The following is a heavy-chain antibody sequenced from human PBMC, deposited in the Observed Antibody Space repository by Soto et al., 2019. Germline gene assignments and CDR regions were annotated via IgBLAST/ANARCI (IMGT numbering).Heavy chain of an antibody. V-gene: IGHV4-39*01. Sequence: SETLSLTCTVSGGSISSSSYYWGWIRQPPGKGLEWIGSIYYSGSTYYNTSLKSRVTISVDTSKNQFSLKLSSVNAADTAVYYCARQMYSSSWYERSYYYYYMDVWGKGTTVTVSS. CDR2: IYYSGST. CDR1: GGSISSSSYY. D-gene: IGHD6-13*01. CDR3: ARQMYSSSWYERSYYYYYMDV. J-gene: IGHJ6*03.